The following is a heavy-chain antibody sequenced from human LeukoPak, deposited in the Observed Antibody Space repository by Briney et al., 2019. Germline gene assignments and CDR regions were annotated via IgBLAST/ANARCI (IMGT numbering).Heavy chain of an antibody. CDR1: GGSFSGYY. Sequence: SETLSLTCAVYGGSFSGYYWSWIRQPPGKGLVWIGYIYYSGSTNYNPSLKSRVTISVDTSKNQFSLKLSSVTAADTAVYYCATDSSGYLGIWGQGTMVTVSS. CDR3: ATDSSGYLGI. D-gene: IGHD3-22*01. V-gene: IGHV4-59*01. CDR2: IYYSGST. J-gene: IGHJ3*02.